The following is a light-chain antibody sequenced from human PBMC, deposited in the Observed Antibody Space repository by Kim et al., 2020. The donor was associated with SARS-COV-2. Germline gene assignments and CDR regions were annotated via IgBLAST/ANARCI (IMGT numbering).Light chain of an antibody. J-gene: IGLJ2*01. CDR1: KLGDNY. CDR3: QAWDSSTVV. CDR2: QDT. Sequence: VSPGQTASITCSGDKLGDNYASWYHQKPGQSPVLVIYQDTKRPSGIPARFSGSNSGNTATLTISGTQSMDEADYYCQAWDSSTVVFGGGTQLTVL. V-gene: IGLV3-1*01.